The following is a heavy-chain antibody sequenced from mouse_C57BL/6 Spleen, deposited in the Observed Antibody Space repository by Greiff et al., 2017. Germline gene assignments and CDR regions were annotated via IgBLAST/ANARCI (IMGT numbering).Heavy chain of an antibody. CDR1: GYSITSGYY. D-gene: IGHD2-4*01. J-gene: IGHJ4*01. CDR2: ISYDGSN. V-gene: IGHV3-6*01. CDR3: AREIYYDYDRGAKDY. Sequence: EVHLVESGPGLVKPSQSLSLTCSVTGYSITSGYYWNWIRQFPGNKLEWMGYISYDGSNNYNPSLKNRISIPRDTSKNQFFLKLNSVTTEDTATYYCAREIYYDYDRGAKDYWGQGTSVTVSS.